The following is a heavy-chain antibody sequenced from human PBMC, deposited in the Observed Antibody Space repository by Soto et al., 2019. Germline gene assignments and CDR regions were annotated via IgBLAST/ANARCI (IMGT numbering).Heavy chain of an antibody. D-gene: IGHD3-10*01. V-gene: IGHV3-30*18. Sequence: GGSLRLSCAASGFTFSSSGMHWVRQAPGKXLAWVAVISYDGSNKYYADSVKGRFTISRDNSKNTLYLQMNRLRAEDTAVYYCAKVFTMVRGVIIKDYYYYYGMDVWGQGTTVTVSS. CDR2: ISYDGSNK. J-gene: IGHJ6*02. CDR1: GFTFSSSG. CDR3: AKVFTMVRGVIIKDYYYYYGMDV.